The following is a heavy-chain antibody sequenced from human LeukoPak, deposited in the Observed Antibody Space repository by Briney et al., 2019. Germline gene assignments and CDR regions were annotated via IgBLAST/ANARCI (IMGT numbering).Heavy chain of an antibody. CDR3: ARRHIVATIGFDY. V-gene: IGHV4-39*01. CDR1: GGSISSSSYY. D-gene: IGHD5-12*01. J-gene: IGHJ4*02. CDR2: IYYSGST. Sequence: SETLSLTCTVSGGSISSSSYYWGWIRQPPGKGLERIGSIYYSGSTYYNPSLKSRVTISVDTSKNQFSLKLSSVTAADTAVYYCARRHIVATIGFDYWGQGTLVTVSS.